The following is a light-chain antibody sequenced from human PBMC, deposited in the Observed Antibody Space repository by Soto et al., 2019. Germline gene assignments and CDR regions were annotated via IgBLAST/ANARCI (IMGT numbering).Light chain of an antibody. CDR1: SYNIGSNY. J-gene: IGLJ2*01. V-gene: IGLV1-47*01. CDR3: AAWDDSLSGVV. Sequence: QSVLTQPPSASGTPGQRVTISCSGSSYNIGSNYVYWYQQLPGTAPKTLIYRNNQRPSVVPDRFSGSKSGTSASLAISGLRAEDEDDYYCAAWDDSLSGVVLGGGTKLTVL. CDR2: RNN.